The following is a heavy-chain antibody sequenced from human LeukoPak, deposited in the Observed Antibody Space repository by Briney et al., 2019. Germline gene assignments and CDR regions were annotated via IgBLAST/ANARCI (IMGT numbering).Heavy chain of an antibody. CDR2: ISTSGST. Sequence: SETLSLTCTVSGGSISSYYWSWIRQPPGKGLEWIGYISTSGSTTYNPSLMGRVTILVGTSKNQFSLKLSSVTAADTAVYYCARAPYYGSNSRGWFDPWGQGALVTVSS. CDR3: ARAPYYGSNSRGWFDP. CDR1: GGSISSYY. V-gene: IGHV4-4*09. D-gene: IGHD4-23*01. J-gene: IGHJ5*02.